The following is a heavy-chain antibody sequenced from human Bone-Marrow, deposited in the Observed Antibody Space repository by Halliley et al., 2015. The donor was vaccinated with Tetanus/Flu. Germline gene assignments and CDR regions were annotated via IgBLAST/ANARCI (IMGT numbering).Heavy chain of an antibody. CDR3: AGDPPNTEGYFYS. Sequence: EWFGEIYFVGTTNYTPSLKGRVPMSVDPSKNELSLGLTSVTAADTAVYYCAGDPPNTEGYFYSWGQGTVVTVSS. J-gene: IGHJ4*02. V-gene: IGHV4-4*06. CDR2: IYFVGTT.